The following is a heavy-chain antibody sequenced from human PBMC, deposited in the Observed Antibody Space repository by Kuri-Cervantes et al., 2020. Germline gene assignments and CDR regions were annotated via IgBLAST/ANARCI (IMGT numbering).Heavy chain of an antibody. D-gene: IGHD6-13*01. CDR1: GYTFTSYD. V-gene: IGHV1-8*01. CDR3: ARGGWGSSSWYRGDWFDP. Sequence: ASVKVSCKASGYTFTSYDINWVRQATGQGLEWMGWMNPNSGNTGYAQKFQGRVTMTRNTSISTAYMELSSLRSEDTAVYYCARGGWGSSSWYRGDWFDPWGQGTLVTVSS. CDR2: MNPNSGNT. J-gene: IGHJ5*02.